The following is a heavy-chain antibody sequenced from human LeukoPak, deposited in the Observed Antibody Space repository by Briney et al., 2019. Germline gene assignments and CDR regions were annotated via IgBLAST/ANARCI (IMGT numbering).Heavy chain of an antibody. CDR2: MNPNSGNT. CDR3: AREDYYDSRSSDY. D-gene: IGHD3-22*01. Sequence: GASVKVSCKASGYTFTSYDINRVRQATGQGLEWMGWMNPNSGNTAYAQKFQGRVTITRNTSISTAYMELSSLRSEDTAIYYCAREDYYDSRSSDYWGQGTLVTVSS. J-gene: IGHJ4*02. CDR1: GYTFTSYD. V-gene: IGHV1-8*03.